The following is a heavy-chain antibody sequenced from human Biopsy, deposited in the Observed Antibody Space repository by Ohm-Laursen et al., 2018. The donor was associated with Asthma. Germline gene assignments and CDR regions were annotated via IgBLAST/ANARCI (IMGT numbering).Heavy chain of an antibody. J-gene: IGHJ4*02. Sequence: SLRLSCAASGFSFRDYYMTWMRQSPGKGLEWVSFIWYDGRKKTYADSVKGRFTISRDNSKNTLYLQMNSLRAEDTAVYYCAREGVAGTHIEDWGQGTLVTVSS. CDR3: AREGVAGTHIED. V-gene: IGHV3-33*08. CDR2: IWYDGRKK. CDR1: GFSFRDYY. D-gene: IGHD6-19*01.